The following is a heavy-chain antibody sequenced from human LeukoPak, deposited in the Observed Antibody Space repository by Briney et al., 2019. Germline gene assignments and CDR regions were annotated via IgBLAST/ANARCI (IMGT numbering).Heavy chain of an antibody. CDR3: AKLGKAARFHLFPYYFDY. V-gene: IGHV3-64*01. CDR2: ISGNGVST. Sequence: GGSLRLSCAASGFAFSSYAMHWVRQAPGKGLEYVSAISGNGVSTDYANSVKGRFTISRDNSKNTLYLQMNSLRAEDTAVYYCAKLGKAARFHLFPYYFDYWGQGTLVTVSS. D-gene: IGHD6-6*01. CDR1: GFAFSSYA. J-gene: IGHJ4*02.